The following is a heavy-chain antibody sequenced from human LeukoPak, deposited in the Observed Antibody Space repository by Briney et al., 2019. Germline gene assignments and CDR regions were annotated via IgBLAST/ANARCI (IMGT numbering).Heavy chain of an antibody. J-gene: IGHJ4*02. CDR1: GFTFSRYA. V-gene: IGHV3-23*01. CDR3: AKSLANFDFDS. Sequence: GGSLRLSCAASGFTFSRYAMSWVRQAPGKGLEWVSTVSGSGGSAYYADSVKGRFTISRDSSKNTLYLQMNSLRAEDTAVYYCAKSLANFDFDSWGQGTLVNVSS. D-gene: IGHD1-1*01. CDR2: VSGSGGSA.